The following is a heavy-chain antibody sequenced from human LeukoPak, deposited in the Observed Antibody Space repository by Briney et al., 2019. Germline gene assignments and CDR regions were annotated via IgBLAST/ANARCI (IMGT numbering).Heavy chain of an antibody. J-gene: IGHJ4*02. D-gene: IGHD1-26*01. CDR1: GFTFNTYA. CDR2: INENGDIA. CDR3: AKARWEPNFDY. Sequence: GGSLRLSCAASGFTFNTYAMSWVRQAPGKGLEWVSLINENGDIAYYGDSVRGRFTVSRDNAKNSLYLQMNSLTTEDTALYYCAKARWEPNFDYWGQGTLVTVSS. V-gene: IGHV3-43*02.